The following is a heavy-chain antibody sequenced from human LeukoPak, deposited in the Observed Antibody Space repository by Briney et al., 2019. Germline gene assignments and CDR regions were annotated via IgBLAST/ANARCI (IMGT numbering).Heavy chain of an antibody. D-gene: IGHD1-1*01. CDR3: ASNPPNTGDFYY. CDR1: GYTFTNLD. J-gene: IGHJ4*02. V-gene: IGHV1-8*01. Sequence: ASVRVSCKTSGYTFTNLDINWLRQAPGQGLEWMGWMSPNSGDTGYAQKFQGRVSMTRDIIKSTAYMELSSLRSEDTAIYYCASNPPNTGDFYYWGLGTLVTVSS. CDR2: MSPNSGDT.